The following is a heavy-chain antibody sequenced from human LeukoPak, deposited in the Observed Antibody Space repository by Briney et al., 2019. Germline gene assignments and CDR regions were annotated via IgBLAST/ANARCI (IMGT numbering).Heavy chain of an antibody. Sequence: SETLSLTCAVYGGSISSYYWSWIRQPPGKGLEWIGYIYYSGSTNYNPSLESRVTISVDTSKNQFSLKLSSVTAADTAVYYCARESRDADAFDIWGQGTMVTVTS. CDR3: ARESRDADAFDI. CDR2: IYYSGST. D-gene: IGHD5-24*01. V-gene: IGHV4-59*01. J-gene: IGHJ3*02. CDR1: GGSISSYY.